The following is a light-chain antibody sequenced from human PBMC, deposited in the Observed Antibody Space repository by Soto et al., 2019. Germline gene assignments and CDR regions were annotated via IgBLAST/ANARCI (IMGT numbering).Light chain of an antibody. V-gene: IGKV3-11*01. J-gene: IGKJ5*01. Sequence: EIVLTQSPGTLSLSPGGRATLSCRASQSVSSYLAWYQQKPGQAPRLLIYDASNRATGIPARFSGSGSGTDFTLTISSLEPEDFAVYYCQQRGDWPPITFGQGTRLEI. CDR3: QQRGDWPPIT. CDR2: DAS. CDR1: QSVSSY.